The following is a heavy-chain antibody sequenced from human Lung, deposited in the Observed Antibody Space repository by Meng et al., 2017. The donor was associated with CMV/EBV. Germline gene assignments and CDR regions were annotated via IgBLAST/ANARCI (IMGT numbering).Heavy chain of an antibody. CDR3: AREHYYDSSGQYYFDY. Sequence: GYTFTSYGISWVRQAHGQGLEWMGWISAYNGNTNYAQKLQGRVTMTTDTSTSTAYMELRSLRSDDTAVYYCAREHYYDSSGQYYFDYWGQGTLVTVSS. J-gene: IGHJ4*02. D-gene: IGHD3-22*01. V-gene: IGHV1-18*01. CDR1: GYTFTSYG. CDR2: ISAYNGNT.